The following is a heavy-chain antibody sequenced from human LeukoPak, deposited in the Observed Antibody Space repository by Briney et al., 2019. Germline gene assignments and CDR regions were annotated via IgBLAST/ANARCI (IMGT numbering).Heavy chain of an antibody. J-gene: IGHJ4*02. CDR3: ARDRGYVWGSYLDY. CDR1: GFTFSSYG. D-gene: IGHD3-16*01. Sequence: GRSLRLSCAASGFTFSSYGMHWVRQAPGKGLEWVAVIWYDGSNKYYADSVKGRFTISRDNSKNTLYLQMNSLRAEDTAVYYCARDRGYVWGSYLDYWGQGTLVTVSS. CDR2: IWYDGSNK. V-gene: IGHV3-33*01.